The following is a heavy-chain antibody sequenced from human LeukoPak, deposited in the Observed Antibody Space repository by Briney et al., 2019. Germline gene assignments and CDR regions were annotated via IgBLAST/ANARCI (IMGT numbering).Heavy chain of an antibody. D-gene: IGHD2/OR15-2a*01. J-gene: IGHJ4*02. CDR2: IYHSGST. CDR1: GYSISSGYY. V-gene: IGHV4-38-2*01. CDR3: ARLSADGRTTIY. Sequence: PSETLSLTCAVSGYSISSGYYWGWIRQPPGKGLEWIGSIYHSGSTYYNPSLKSRVTISVDTSKNQFSLKLSSVTAADTAVYYCARLSADGRTTIYWGQGTLVTVSS.